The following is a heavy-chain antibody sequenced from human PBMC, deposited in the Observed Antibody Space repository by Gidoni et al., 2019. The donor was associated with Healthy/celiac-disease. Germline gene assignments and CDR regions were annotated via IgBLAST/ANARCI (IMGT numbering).Heavy chain of an antibody. CDR3: ARDRTAMVTSNDAFDI. CDR1: GYTFTSYY. J-gene: IGHJ3*02. V-gene: IGHV1-46*01. D-gene: IGHD5-18*01. CDR2: INPSGGST. Sequence: QAQLVQSGAEVTKPGASVKVSCKASGYTFTSYYMHWVRQAPGQGLEWMGIINPSGGSTSYAQKFQGRVTMTRDTSTSTVYMGLSSLRSEDTAVYYCARDRTAMVTSNDAFDIWGQGTMVTVSS.